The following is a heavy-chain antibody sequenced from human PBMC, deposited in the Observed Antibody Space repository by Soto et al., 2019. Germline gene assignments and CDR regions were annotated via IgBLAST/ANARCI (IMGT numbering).Heavy chain of an antibody. J-gene: IGHJ4*02. CDR1: GYTFTSYY. D-gene: IGHD2-15*01. CDR3: SRAASYYFDS. CDR2: FNPSGGGT. Sequence: QVQLVQSGAEVKKPGASVKVSCKASGYTFTSYYIHWVRQAPGQGLEWMGRFNPSGGGTSYAQKFQGRVTITRDTSTSTVYMELSSLRSEDTAVYYCSRAASYYFDSWGQGTLVTVSS. V-gene: IGHV1-46*01.